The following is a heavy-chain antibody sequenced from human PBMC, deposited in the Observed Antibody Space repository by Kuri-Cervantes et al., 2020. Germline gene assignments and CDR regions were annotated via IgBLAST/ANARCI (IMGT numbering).Heavy chain of an antibody. CDR1: GVSISSDGYY. Sequence: SETLSLTCTVSGVSISSDGYYWSWIREHPGKGLEWIGYIYYSGSTYYNPSLKSRFTISVDMSKNQFTLKLSSVNAADTAVDYCARDGYNYGYVGMDVWGQGTTVTVSS. D-gene: IGHD3-22*01. CDR2: IYYSGST. J-gene: IGHJ6*02. V-gene: IGHV4-31*03. CDR3: ARDGYNYGYVGMDV.